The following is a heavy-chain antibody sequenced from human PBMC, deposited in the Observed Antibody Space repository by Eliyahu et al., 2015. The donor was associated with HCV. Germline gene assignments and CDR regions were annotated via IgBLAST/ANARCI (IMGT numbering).Heavy chain of an antibody. CDR2: IHYSGGT. Sequence: QLQLQESGPGLVKPSETLSLTCTVXGGSISSSSYYXGWIRQPPGKGLEWIGSIHYSGGTYYNPSLKSRVTISVDTSKNQFSLKLSSVTAADTAVYYCARRVFRNDYGDYVAPNYFDYWGQGTLVTVSS. CDR1: GGSISSSSYY. CDR3: ARRVFRNDYGDYVAPNYFDY. J-gene: IGHJ4*02. V-gene: IGHV4-39*01. D-gene: IGHD4-17*01.